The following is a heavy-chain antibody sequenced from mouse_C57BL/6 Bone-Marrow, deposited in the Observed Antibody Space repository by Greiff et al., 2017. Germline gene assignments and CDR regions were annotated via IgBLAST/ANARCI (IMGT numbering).Heavy chain of an antibody. CDR3: TRVGKIIGSSLYYFDD. CDR2: IDPETGGP. J-gene: IGHJ2*01. D-gene: IGHD1-1*01. Sequence: QVHVKQSGAELVRPGASVTLSCKASGYTFTDYEMHWVKQTPVHGLEWIGAIDPETGGPAYNQQFKGKAILTADKSSSTAYMELRSLTSEDSAVYYCTRVGKIIGSSLYYFDDGGQGTTLTVAS. V-gene: IGHV1-15*01. CDR1: GYTFTDYE.